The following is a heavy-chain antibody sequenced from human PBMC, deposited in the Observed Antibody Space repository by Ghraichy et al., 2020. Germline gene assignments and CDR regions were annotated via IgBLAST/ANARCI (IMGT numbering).Heavy chain of an antibody. CDR2: ISTSGGST. J-gene: IGHJ6*02. CDR3: ARDAQGGPHQTTKYCSGGSCYQGKDTLYYYYYGMDV. V-gene: IGHV3-64*01. Sequence: GGSLRLSCAASGFTFSTYAMHWVRQAPGKGLEYVSAISTSGGSTYYANSVKGRFTISRDNSKNTLYLQMGSLRPEDMAVYYCARDAQGGPHQTTKYCSGGSCYQGKDTLYYYYYGMDVWGQGTTVTVSS. D-gene: IGHD2-15*01. CDR1: GFTFSTYA.